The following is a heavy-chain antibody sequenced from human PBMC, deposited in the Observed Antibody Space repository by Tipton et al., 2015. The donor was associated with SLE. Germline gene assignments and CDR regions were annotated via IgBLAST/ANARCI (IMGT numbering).Heavy chain of an antibody. J-gene: IGHJ4*02. CDR1: GGSISSHY. CDR2: ISNSETT. Sequence: TLSLTCTVSGGSISSHYWSWIRQAPGKGLEWIGYISNSETTNYNPSLKSRVTISVDTSKNQFSLKLSSVTAADTAVYYCARGLLLYYFDYWGQGTLVTVSS. D-gene: IGHD2-15*01. CDR3: ARGLLLYYFDY. V-gene: IGHV4-59*08.